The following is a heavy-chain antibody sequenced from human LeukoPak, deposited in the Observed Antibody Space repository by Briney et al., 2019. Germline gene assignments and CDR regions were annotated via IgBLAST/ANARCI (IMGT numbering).Heavy chain of an antibody. D-gene: IGHD3-22*01. CDR3: AAPTYYYDSSGFPPNDH. CDR1: GFTFTSSA. V-gene: IGHV1-58*01. CDR2: IVVGSGNT. J-gene: IGHJ4*02. Sequence: SVKVSCKASGFTFTSSAVQWVRQARGQRLEWIGWIVVGSGNTNYAQKFQERVTITRDMSTSTAYMELSSLRSEDTAVYYCAAPTYYYDSSGFPPNDHWGQGTLVTVSS.